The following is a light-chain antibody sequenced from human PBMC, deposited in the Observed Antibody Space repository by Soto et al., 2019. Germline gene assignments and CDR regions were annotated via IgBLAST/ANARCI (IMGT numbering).Light chain of an antibody. V-gene: IGKV3D-15*01. CDR3: QQYDDSSVI. CDR2: GSS. J-gene: IGKJ5*01. Sequence: EVVMRPSPATLSVSPGEGATLSCRASQGIGDTLAWYQHKPGQTPRLLIYGSSNRATGIPDRFSGSGSVRDFTLTIDRLESEDSAVYYCQQYDDSSVIFGQGTRREN. CDR1: QGIGDT.